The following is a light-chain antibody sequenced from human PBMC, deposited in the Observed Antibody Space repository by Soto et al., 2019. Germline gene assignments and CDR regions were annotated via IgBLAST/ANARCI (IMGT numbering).Light chain of an antibody. CDR3: GTWDSSLTTFV. Sequence: QSALAQPPSVSAAPGQKVTMSCSGSSSNIGEYYVSWHQQLPGTAPKLLIYENDKRPAGTPDRFSGSQSGTSATLDITGLQTGDEANYYCGTWDSSLTTFVFVTGTKVTVL. J-gene: IGLJ1*01. CDR2: END. CDR1: SSNIGEYY. V-gene: IGLV1-51*02.